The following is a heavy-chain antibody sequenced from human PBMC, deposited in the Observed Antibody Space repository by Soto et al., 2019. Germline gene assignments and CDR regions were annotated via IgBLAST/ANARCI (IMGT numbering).Heavy chain of an antibody. V-gene: IGHV3-21*01. CDR1: GFTFSSYS. J-gene: IGHJ3*02. Sequence: LSLTCAASGFTFSSYSMNWVRQAPGKGLEWVSSISSSSSYIYYADSVKGRFTISRDNAKNSLYLQMNSLRAEDTAVYYCARDVSVVAATSGAFDIWGQGTMVTVSS. CDR3: ARDVSVVAATSGAFDI. D-gene: IGHD2-15*01. CDR2: ISSSSSYI.